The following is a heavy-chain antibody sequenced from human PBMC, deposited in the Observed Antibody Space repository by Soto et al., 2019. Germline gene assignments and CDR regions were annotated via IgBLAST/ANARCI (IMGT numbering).Heavy chain of an antibody. Sequence: PSETLSLTCAVYGGSFSGYYWSWIRQPPGKGLEWIGEINHSGSTNYNPSLKSRVTISVDTSKNQFSLKLSSVTAADTAVYYCARGPYTWNYVHWFDPWGQGALVTVSS. V-gene: IGHV4-34*01. CDR1: GGSFSGYY. J-gene: IGHJ5*02. CDR2: INHSGST. CDR3: ARGPYTWNYVHWFDP. D-gene: IGHD1-7*01.